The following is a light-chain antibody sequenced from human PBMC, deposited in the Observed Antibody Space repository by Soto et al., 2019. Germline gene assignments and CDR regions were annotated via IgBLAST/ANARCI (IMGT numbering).Light chain of an antibody. CDR2: DVT. CDR3: TSYTSTSTYV. CDR1: SSDVGAYNY. V-gene: IGLV2-14*01. Sequence: QSALTQPASVSGPPGQSITISCTGTSSDVGAYNYVSWYQHHPGKAPRLVIYDVTNRPSGISDRFSGSKSGNTASLTISGLLAEDEADYYCTSYTSTSTYVFGTRTKVTVL. J-gene: IGLJ1*01.